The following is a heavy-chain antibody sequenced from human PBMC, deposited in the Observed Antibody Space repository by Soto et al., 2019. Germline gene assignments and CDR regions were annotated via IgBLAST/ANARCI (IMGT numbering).Heavy chain of an antibody. J-gene: IGHJ4*02. CDR3: AREEGGYSYGPFDY. CDR1: GYTFTGYY. CDR2: INADSGNT. V-gene: IGHV1-3*01. Sequence: ASVKVSCKASGYTFTGYYMHWVRQAPGQGLEWMGWINADSGNTKYSQKFQGRVTITRDTSASTAYMELSSLRSEDTAVYYCAREEGGYSYGPFDYWGQGTLVTVSS. D-gene: IGHD5-18*01.